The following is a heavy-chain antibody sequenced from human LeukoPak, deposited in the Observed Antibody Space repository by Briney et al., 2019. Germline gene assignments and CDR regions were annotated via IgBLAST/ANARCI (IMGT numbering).Heavy chain of an antibody. CDR3: ARLYDSSGYYRGHFDY. CDR2: INHNGNVN. V-gene: IGHV3-7*03. CDR1: GFTFSSYW. Sequence: GGSLRLSCAASGFTFSSYWMNWARQAPGKGLEWVASINHNGNVNYYVDSVKGRFTISRDNAKNSLYLQMNSLRAEDTAVYYCARLYDSSGYYRGHFDYWGQGTLVTVSS. D-gene: IGHD3-22*01. J-gene: IGHJ4*02.